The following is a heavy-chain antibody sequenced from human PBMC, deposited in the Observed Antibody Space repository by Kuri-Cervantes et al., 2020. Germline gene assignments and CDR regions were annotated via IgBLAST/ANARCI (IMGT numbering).Heavy chain of an antibody. V-gene: IGHV1-2*02. CDR1: GYTFTGYY. CDR2: INPNSGGT. Sequence: ASVKVSCKASGYTFTGYYMHWVRQAPGQGLEWMGWINPNSGGTNYAQKFQGRVTMTRDTSISTAYMELSRLRSEDTAVYYCARDHPRGLVVTPTGYYGMDVWGQGTTVTVSS. CDR3: ARDHPRGLVVTPTGYYGMDV. J-gene: IGHJ6*02. D-gene: IGHD2-21*02.